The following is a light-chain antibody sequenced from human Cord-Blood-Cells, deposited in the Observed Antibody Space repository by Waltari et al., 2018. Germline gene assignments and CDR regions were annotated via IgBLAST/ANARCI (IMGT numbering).Light chain of an antibody. V-gene: IGLV2-14*01. CDR1: SSAGGGYNY. CDR3: SSYTSSSTWV. J-gene: IGLJ3*02. Sequence: QSALTQPAPVSGLPGQSITISCPGTSSAGGGYNYVSWYQQHPGKAPKLMIYDLSNRPSGVSNRFSGSKSGNTASLTISGLQAEDEADYYCSSYTSSSTWVFGGGTKLTVL. CDR2: DLS.